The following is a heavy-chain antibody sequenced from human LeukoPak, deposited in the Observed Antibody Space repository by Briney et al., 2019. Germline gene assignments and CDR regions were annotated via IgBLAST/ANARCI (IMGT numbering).Heavy chain of an antibody. J-gene: IGHJ6*03. CDR3: ARSIVVVPAAMRSYHYYYYYMDV. Sequence: ASVKVSCKASGGTFSSYAINWVRQAPGQGLEWMGWMIPICGTASYAQKFQGRVTITTDKSTSTPYMELSSLRSEDTAVYYCARSIVVVPAAMRSYHYYYYYMDVWGKGTTVTVSS. V-gene: IGHV1-69*05. CDR2: MIPICGTA. D-gene: IGHD2-2*01. CDR1: GGTFSSYA.